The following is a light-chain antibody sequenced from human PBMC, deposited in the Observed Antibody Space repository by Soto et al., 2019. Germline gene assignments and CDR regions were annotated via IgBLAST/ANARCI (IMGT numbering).Light chain of an antibody. CDR3: QQCGSSST. V-gene: IGKV3-20*01. CDR2: GAS. CDR1: QTFSNSF. J-gene: IGKJ5*01. Sequence: EMVFTQSPCSVSLSPGERATLSCRASQTFSNSFLSWFQQIPGQAPRLLIYGASMRATGIPDRFSGSGSGTDFTLTISRLEPEDFAVYYCQQCGSSSTSGQGTRMEIK.